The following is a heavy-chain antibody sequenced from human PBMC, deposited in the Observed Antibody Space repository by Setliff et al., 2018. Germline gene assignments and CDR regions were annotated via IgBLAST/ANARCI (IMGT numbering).Heavy chain of an antibody. CDR3: ARDRTAYSYGLDV. V-gene: IGHV4-59*01. CDR2: IYHNGNT. CDR1: GGSISPYF. J-gene: IGHJ6*02. Sequence: PSETLSLTCTVSGGSISPYFWSWIRQPPGKGLEWIGYIYHNGNTNFNPSLKSRVNMSVDTSKNQFVLNLKAVTAADTAVYYCARDRTAYSYGLDVWGQGTTVTSP. D-gene: IGHD5-18*01.